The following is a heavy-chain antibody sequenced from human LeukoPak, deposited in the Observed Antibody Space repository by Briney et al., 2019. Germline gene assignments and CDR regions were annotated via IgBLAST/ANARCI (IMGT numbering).Heavy chain of an antibody. CDR3: SRGQGATVPQVGKYWFDP. CDR2: VNESGGT. J-gene: IGHJ5*02. V-gene: IGHV4-34*04. CDR1: IDSFSNYH. D-gene: IGHD1-26*01. Sequence: PSETLSLTCAVYIDSFSNYHWNWIRQTPAKGMEWIGAVNESGGTKISPSLRRRGILSVDTSKNQFSLKLISVTVAATAIYYCSRGQGATVPQVGKYWFDPWGQGTRVTVSS.